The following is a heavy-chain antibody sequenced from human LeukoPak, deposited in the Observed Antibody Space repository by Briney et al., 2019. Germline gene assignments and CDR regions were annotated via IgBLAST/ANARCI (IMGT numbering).Heavy chain of an antibody. CDR1: GGSFSGYY. V-gene: IGHV4-34*01. J-gene: IGHJ4*02. Sequence: SETLSLTCPVYGGSFSGYYWSWIRQPPGKGLEWIGEINHSGSTNYNPSLKSRVTISVDTSKNQFSLKLSSVTAADTAVYYCAREGPADYWGQGTLVTVSS. CDR2: INHSGST. CDR3: AREGPADY.